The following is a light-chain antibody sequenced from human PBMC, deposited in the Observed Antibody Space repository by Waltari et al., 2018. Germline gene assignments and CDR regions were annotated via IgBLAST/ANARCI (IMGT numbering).Light chain of an antibody. CDR2: GAS. V-gene: IGKV3-15*01. CDR3: QQYNDWPYT. J-gene: IGKJ2*01. Sequence: EIVMTQSPVTLSVSPGERAALSCRSSQSVRTNLAWYQQRPGQTPRLLIYGASTRAAEIPVRFSGSGSGTEFTLTISSLQSEDFAVYYCQQYNDWPYTFGQGTKLEI. CDR1: QSVRTN.